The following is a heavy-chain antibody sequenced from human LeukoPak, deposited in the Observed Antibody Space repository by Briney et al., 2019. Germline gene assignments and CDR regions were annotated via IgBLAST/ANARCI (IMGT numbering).Heavy chain of an antibody. V-gene: IGHV3-21*01. CDR1: GFTFSSYS. CDR2: ISSSSYI. CDR3: ARQGDSSVSRANYYYYGMDV. Sequence: GGSLRLSCAASGFTFSSYSMNWVRQAPGKGLEWVSSISSSSYIYYADSVKGRFTISRDNAKNSLYLQMNSLRAEDTAVYYCARQGDSSVSRANYYYYGMDVWGQGTTVTVSS. D-gene: IGHD2-21*02. J-gene: IGHJ6*02.